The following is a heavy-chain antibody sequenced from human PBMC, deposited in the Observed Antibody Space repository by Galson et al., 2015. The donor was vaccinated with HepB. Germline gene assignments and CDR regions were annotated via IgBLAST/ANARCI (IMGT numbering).Heavy chain of an antibody. J-gene: IGHJ6*02. CDR1: GGTFSSYA. Sequence: SVKASCKASGGTFSSYAISWVRQAPGQGLEWMGGIIPIFGTANYAQKFQGRVTITADESTSTAYMELSSLRSEDTAVYYCARVKSIVATDPNSYYYYGMDVWGQGTTVTVSS. CDR3: ARVKSIVATDPNSYYYYGMDV. V-gene: IGHV1-69*13. D-gene: IGHD5-12*01. CDR2: IIPIFGTA.